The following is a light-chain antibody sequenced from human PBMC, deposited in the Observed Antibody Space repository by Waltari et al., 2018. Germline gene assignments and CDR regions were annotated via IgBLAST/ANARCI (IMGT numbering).Light chain of an antibody. J-gene: IGKJ4*01. Sequence: EIVLPQSPATLSLSPGERATLSCRASQSVRSYLAWFQQKRGQAPRLLIYDASNRATGIPARFSGSGSGTDFTLTISSLEPEDFAVYYCQQRSNWPLTFGGGTKVEIK. CDR2: DAS. CDR3: QQRSNWPLT. V-gene: IGKV3-11*01. CDR1: QSVRSY.